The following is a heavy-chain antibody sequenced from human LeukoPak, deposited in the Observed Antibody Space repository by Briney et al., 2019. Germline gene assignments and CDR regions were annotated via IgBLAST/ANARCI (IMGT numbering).Heavy chain of an antibody. D-gene: IGHD2-2*01. V-gene: IGHV5-51*01. CDR2: IYSGDSDT. CDR1: GYSFTRYW. CDR3: ARLEGDIVVVTAALWDY. Sequence: PGESLKISLKGSGYSFTRYWIGWVRQMPGKGLEWVGIIYSGDSDTRYSPSCQGPVTISADKSISTASLQWSSLQASHPAMYYCARLEGDIVVVTAALWDYWGQGTLVTVSS. J-gene: IGHJ4*02.